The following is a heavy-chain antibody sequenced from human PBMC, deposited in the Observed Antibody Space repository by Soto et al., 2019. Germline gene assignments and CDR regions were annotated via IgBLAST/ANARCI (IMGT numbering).Heavy chain of an antibody. Sequence: ASVKVSCQASGYTFTNYDINWVRQATGQGLEWMGWMNPNSGNTGYARNFQGRVTMTRNTSISTAYMELRSLKSEDTAVYYCARPAGPSSQFYYYMDVWGKGTTVTVSS. CDR3: ARPAGPSSQFYYYMDV. CDR2: MNPNSGNT. J-gene: IGHJ6*03. V-gene: IGHV1-8*01. CDR1: GYTFTNYD.